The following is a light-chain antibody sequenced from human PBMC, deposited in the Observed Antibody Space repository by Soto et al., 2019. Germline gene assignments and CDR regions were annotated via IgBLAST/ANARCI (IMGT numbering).Light chain of an antibody. J-gene: IGKJ1*01. V-gene: IGKV3-20*01. Sequence: EIVLTQSPGTLSLSPGERATLSCRPSQSVRRGSLAWYQQKPGQAPGHLIYGASSRATGIPDRFSGSGSGTDFTLTISRLEPEDFAVYYCQQYGSSPGWTFGQGTKVEIK. CDR2: GAS. CDR1: QSVRRGS. CDR3: QQYGSSPGWT.